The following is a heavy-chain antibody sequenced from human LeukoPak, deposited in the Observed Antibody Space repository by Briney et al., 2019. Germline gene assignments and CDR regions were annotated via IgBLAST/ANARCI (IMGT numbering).Heavy chain of an antibody. CDR3: VRGERLGGDY. J-gene: IGHJ4*01. D-gene: IGHD3-10*01. CDR1: GVSISSYY. V-gene: IGHV4-59*01. CDR2: ISYSGGT. Sequence: SETLSLTCGVSGVSISSYYWSWIRQSPGKGLEWIGYISYSGGTNYNPSLKSRLTISLDTSKNHFSLQLSSVTAADTALYYCVRGERLGGDYWGHGTLVTVSS.